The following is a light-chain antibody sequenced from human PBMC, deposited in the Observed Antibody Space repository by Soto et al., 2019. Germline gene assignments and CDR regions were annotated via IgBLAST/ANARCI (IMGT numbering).Light chain of an antibody. Sequence: DIQMTQSPSSMSASVGDRVTITCRASQSISAYLNWYQQKPGKAPKLLIYAASSLQSGVPSRFSGSGSGTDFTLTISSLQPEEFATYYCQESYSTPSVTFGPGTKVDIK. J-gene: IGKJ3*01. CDR2: AAS. CDR3: QESYSTPSVT. CDR1: QSISAY. V-gene: IGKV1-39*01.